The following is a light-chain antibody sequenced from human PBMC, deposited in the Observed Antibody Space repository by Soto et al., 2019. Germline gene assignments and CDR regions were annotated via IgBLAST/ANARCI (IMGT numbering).Light chain of an antibody. V-gene: IGKV3-20*01. CDR2: GAS. Sequence: EIVLTQSPGTLSLSPGERATLSCRASQSVSSSYLAWYQQKPGQAPRLLMYGASSRATGIPDRFSGSGSGTDFTLTINRLEPEDFAVYDCQQYGSSPLFTFGPGTKVDIK. CDR1: QSVSSSY. J-gene: IGKJ3*01. CDR3: QQYGSSPLFT.